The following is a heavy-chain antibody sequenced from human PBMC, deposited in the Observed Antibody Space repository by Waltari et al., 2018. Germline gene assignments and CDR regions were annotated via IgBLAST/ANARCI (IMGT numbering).Heavy chain of an antibody. CDR1: GYTFTSYY. V-gene: IGHV1-46*01. D-gene: IGHD6-13*01. CDR3: AREFMAAAGEGFQN. J-gene: IGHJ1*01. CDR2: IHPSGGST. Sequence: QVQLVQSGAEVKKPGASVTVSCKASGYTFTSYYLHWVRQAPGQGLEWMGIIHPSGGSTSYAQKFQGRITMTRDTSTSTVYMELSSLRSEDTAVYYCAREFMAAAGEGFQNWGQGTLVTVSS.